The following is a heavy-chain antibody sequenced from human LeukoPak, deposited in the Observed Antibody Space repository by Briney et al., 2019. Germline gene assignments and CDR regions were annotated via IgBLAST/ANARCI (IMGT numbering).Heavy chain of an antibody. J-gene: IGHJ4*02. CDR2: VDPEDGET. Sequence: ASVKVSCKVSGYTFTDYYMHWVQQAPGKGLEWMGLVDPEDGETIYAEKFQGRVTITADTSTDTAYMELSSLRSEDAALYYCATGSVEMATNTLDYWGQGTLVTVSS. CDR3: ATGSVEMATNTLDY. D-gene: IGHD5-24*01. V-gene: IGHV1-69-2*01. CDR1: GYTFTDYY.